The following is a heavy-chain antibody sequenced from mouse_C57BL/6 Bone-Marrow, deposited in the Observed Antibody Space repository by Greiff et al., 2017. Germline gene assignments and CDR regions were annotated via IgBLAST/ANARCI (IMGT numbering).Heavy chain of an antibody. Sequence: VQLQQPGAELVKPGASVKLSCKASGYTFTSYWMHWVKQRPGQGLEWIGMIHPNSGSTNYNEKFKSKATLTVDKSSSTAYMQLSSLTSEDSAVYYCARGNYAHWYFDVWGTGTTVTVSS. D-gene: IGHD2-4*01. V-gene: IGHV1-64*01. J-gene: IGHJ1*03. CDR2: IHPNSGST. CDR3: ARGNYAHWYFDV. CDR1: GYTFTSYW.